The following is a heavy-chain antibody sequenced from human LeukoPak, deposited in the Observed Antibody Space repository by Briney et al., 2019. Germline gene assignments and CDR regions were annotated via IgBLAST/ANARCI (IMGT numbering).Heavy chain of an antibody. CDR1: GGSFSKYY. D-gene: IGHD1-14*01. Sequence: SETLSLTCTVSGGSFSKYYWRGTRQPAGGALEWIGRIYTSGSTNHNPSVKSRVTMSVDTSNNQFSLKLTSVTAADTALYYCARQPPQYYGMDVWGQGTTVTVSS. CDR3: ARQPPQYYGMDV. J-gene: IGHJ6*02. V-gene: IGHV4-4*07. CDR2: IYTSGST.